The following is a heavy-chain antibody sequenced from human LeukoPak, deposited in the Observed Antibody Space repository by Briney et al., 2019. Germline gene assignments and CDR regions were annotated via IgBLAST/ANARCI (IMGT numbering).Heavy chain of an antibody. J-gene: IGHJ4*02. Sequence: GGSLRLSCAASGFTVSSNYMSWVRQAPGKGLEWVSVIYSGGSTYYADSVKGRFTISRDNSKNTLYLQMNRLRAEGTAVYYCARGVGATPFDYWGQGTLVTVSS. CDR3: ARGVGATPFDY. CDR2: IYSGGST. D-gene: IGHD1-26*01. V-gene: IGHV3-66*02. CDR1: GFTVSSNY.